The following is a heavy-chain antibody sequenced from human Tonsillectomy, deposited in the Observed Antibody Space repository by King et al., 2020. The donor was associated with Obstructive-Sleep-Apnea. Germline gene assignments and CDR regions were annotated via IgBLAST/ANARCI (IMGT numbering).Heavy chain of an antibody. CDR3: AILGYCSSTSCYAPYYYYYGMDV. V-gene: IGHV1-8*01. CDR1: VYTFTSYD. D-gene: IGHD2-2*01. CDR2: MNPNSGNT. Sequence: VQLVQSGAEVKKPVASVKVSCKASVYTFTSYDINWVRQATGQGLEWMGWMNPNSGNTGYAQKFQGRGTMTRNTSISTAYMELSSLRSEDTAVYYCAILGYCSSTSCYAPYYYYYGMDVWGQGTTVTVSS. J-gene: IGHJ6*02.